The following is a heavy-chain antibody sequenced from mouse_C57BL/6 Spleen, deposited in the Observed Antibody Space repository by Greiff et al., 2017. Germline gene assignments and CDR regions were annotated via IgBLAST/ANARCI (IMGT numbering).Heavy chain of an antibody. CDR2: ISYDGSN. CDR1: GYSITSGYY. Sequence: DVKLQESGPGLVKPSQSLSLTCSVTGYSITSGYYWNWIRQFPGNKLEWMGYISYDGSNNYNPSLKNRNSITRDTSKNQLFLKLNSVTTEDTATYYCARYGNYVGDYWGQGTTLTVSS. CDR3: ARYGNYVGDY. V-gene: IGHV3-6*01. D-gene: IGHD2-10*02. J-gene: IGHJ2*01.